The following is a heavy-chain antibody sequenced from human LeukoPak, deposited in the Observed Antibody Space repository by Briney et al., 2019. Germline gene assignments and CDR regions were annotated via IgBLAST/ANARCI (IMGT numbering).Heavy chain of an antibody. J-gene: IGHJ3*02. V-gene: IGHV1-18*01. D-gene: IGHD3-3*01. CDR2: ISAYNGNT. Sequence: ASVKVSCKASGYTFTSYGISWVQQAPGQGLEWMGWISAYNGNTNYAQKLQGRVTMTADTSTITAHMELRSLRSDDTAVYYCARGRSITIFGVVIDAFDIRGQGTMVTVSS. CDR1: GYTFTSYG. CDR3: ARGRSITIFGVVIDAFDI.